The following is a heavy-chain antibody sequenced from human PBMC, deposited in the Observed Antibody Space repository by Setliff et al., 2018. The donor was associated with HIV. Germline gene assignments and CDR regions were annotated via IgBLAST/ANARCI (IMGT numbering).Heavy chain of an antibody. CDR3: ARHGYCSGTSCSEYYYYYGMDV. CDR1: GYSFTSYW. V-gene: IGHV5-51*01. CDR2: IYPGDSDT. D-gene: IGHD2-2*03. Sequence: GESLKISCKGSGYSFTSYWIGWVRQMPGKGLEWMGIIYPGDSDTRYSPSFQGQVTISADKSVSTAYLQWSSLKASDTAMYYCARHGYCSGTSCSEYYYYYGMDVWVPETLLVTVSS. J-gene: IGHJ6*02.